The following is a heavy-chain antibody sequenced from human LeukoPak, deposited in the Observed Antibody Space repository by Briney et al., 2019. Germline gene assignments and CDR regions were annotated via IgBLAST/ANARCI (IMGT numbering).Heavy chain of an antibody. J-gene: IGHJ4*02. Sequence: GGSLRLSCAASGFTFSSYAMSWVRQAPGKGLEWVSAISGSGGSTYYADSVKGRFTISRDNSKNTLYLQMNSLRAEDTAVYYCANRRRSGSRTLDYWGQGTLVTVSS. D-gene: IGHD3-10*01. V-gene: IGHV3-23*01. CDR3: ANRRRSGSRTLDY. CDR1: GFTFSSYA. CDR2: ISGSGGST.